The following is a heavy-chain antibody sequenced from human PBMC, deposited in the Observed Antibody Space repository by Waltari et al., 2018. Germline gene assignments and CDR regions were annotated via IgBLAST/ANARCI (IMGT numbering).Heavy chain of an antibody. J-gene: IGHJ5*02. CDR1: GFSVGGVY. D-gene: IGHD1-26*01. V-gene: IGHV3-53*01. Sequence: EVQLVESGGGLVQPGGSLRLSCAASGFSVGGVYMTWVRQAPGKGLQWVLIIYIGGITYYADSVKGRFTISRDNSKNTVFLQMNSLRVDDTAVYYCARPVGNETWGQGTLVTVSS. CDR2: IYIGGIT. CDR3: ARPVGNET.